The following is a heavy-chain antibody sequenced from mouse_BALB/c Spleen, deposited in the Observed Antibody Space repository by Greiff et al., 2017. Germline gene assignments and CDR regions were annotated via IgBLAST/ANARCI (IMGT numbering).Heavy chain of an antibody. CDR3: ARGYYGSSWYFDV. CDR1: GFSLTSYG. CDR2: IWAGGST. Sequence: VQGVESGPGLVAPSQSLSITCTVSGFSLTSYGVHWVRQPPGKGLEWLGVIWAGGSTNYNSALMSRLSISKDNSKSQVFLKMNSLQTDDTAMYYCARGYYGSSWYFDVWGAGTTVTVSS. J-gene: IGHJ1*01. V-gene: IGHV2-9*02. D-gene: IGHD1-1*01.